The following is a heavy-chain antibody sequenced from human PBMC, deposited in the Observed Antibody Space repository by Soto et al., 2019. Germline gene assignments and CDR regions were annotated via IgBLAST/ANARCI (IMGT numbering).Heavy chain of an antibody. CDR3: ARDHDEEWELLRRRYFDY. CDR1: GGSISSSNW. CDR2: IYHSGST. Sequence: QVQLQESGPGLVKPSGTLSLTCAVSGGSISSSNWWSWVRQPPGKGLEWIGEIYHSGSTNYNPSLKSRVTISVDKSKNQFSLKLSAVTAADTAVYYCARDHDEEWELLRRRYFDYWGQGTLVTVSS. D-gene: IGHD1-26*01. J-gene: IGHJ4*02. V-gene: IGHV4-4*02.